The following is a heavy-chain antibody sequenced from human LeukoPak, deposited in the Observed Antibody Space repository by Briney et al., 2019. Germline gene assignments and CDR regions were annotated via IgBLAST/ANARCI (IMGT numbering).Heavy chain of an antibody. D-gene: IGHD3-22*01. J-gene: IGHJ4*02. CDR1: GGTFNSYA. Sequence: SVKVSCKTSGGTFNSYAISWVRQAPGQGLEWMGGIIAIFRTANYAQKFQGRVTITADEFMSTVYMELSSLRSEDTAVYYCARESTDYYDSSGYYYGPVYWGQGTLVTVSS. V-gene: IGHV1-69*13. CDR3: ARESTDYYDSSGYYYGPVY. CDR2: IIAIFRTA.